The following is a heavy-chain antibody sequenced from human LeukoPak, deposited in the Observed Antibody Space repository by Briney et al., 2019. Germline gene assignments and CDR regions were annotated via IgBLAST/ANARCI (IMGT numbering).Heavy chain of an antibody. V-gene: IGHV3-21*01. D-gene: IGHD1-1*01. CDR1: GFTFNSYS. Sequence: PGGSLRLSCAASGFTFNSYSMYWVRQAPGKGLEWVSSISSSSSHMFYADSVKGRFSISRDNANNSLYLQMNSLRAEDTAVYYCVRDRVSSYGYYFLHWGQGTLVTVSS. CDR2: ISSSSSHM. CDR3: VRDRVSSYGYYFLH. J-gene: IGHJ1*01.